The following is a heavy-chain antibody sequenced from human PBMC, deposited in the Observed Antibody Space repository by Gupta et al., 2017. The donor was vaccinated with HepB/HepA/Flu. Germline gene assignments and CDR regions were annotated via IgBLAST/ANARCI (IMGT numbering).Heavy chain of an antibody. CDR3: AREWMFKSPVDAFDI. CDR1: GFTLSDYE. J-gene: IGHJ3*02. V-gene: IGHV3-48*03. D-gene: IGHD2-2*03. CDR2: INTVGVT. Sequence: EVQLVESGGGLVQPGGSLTISCTASGFTLSDYEMNWVRQAPGKGLEWVSYINTVGVTRHADFVKGRVIISRDDAKNSLYLQIDSLRAEDTATYYCAREWMFKSPVDAFDIWGQGTMVTVAS.